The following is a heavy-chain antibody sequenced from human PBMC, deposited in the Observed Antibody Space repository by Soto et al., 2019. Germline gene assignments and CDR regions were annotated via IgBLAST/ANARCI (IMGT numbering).Heavy chain of an antibody. V-gene: IGHV3-23*01. CDR3: ATADKDSGSKHAFYI. D-gene: IGHD1-26*01. CDR1: GFTFSTSA. J-gene: IGHJ3*02. CDR2: IRDSGGST. Sequence: EVQLLESGGGLVQPGGSLRLSCAASGFTFSTSAMSWVRQAPGKGLEWVSGIRDSGGSTWYADSGKGRFTLSRDNSKMTVDLQMNSLRAEDTSVYYCATADKDSGSKHAFYIWCQVKMVTVS.